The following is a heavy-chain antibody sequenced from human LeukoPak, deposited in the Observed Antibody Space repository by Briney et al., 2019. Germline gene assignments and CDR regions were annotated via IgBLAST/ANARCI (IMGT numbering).Heavy chain of an antibody. CDR1: GGSITSTNY. J-gene: IGHJ4*02. V-gene: IGHV4-4*02. CDR2: VNLQGST. Sequence: SGTLSLTCGVSGGSITSTNYWTWVRQPPGKGLEWIGEVNLQGSTNYNPSLMGRVAISVGMSENHISLQLTSATAADTAVYYCAREGGPYRPLDYSGQGTLVTVSS. CDR3: AREGGPYRPLDY.